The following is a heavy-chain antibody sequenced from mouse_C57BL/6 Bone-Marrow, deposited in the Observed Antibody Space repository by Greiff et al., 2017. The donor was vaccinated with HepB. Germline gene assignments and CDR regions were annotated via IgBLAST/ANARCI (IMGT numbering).Heavy chain of an antibody. CDR2: IYPGDGDT. CDR1: GYAFSSSW. D-gene: IGHD1-1*01. Sequence: QVQLKESGPELVKPGASVKISCKASGYAFSSSWMNWVKQRPGKGLEWIGRIYPGDGDTTYNGKFKGKATLTADKSSSTAYMQLRSLTSEDSAVYFCARGVIDTTGGYYFDYWGQGTTLTVSS. J-gene: IGHJ2*01. CDR3: ARGVIDTTGGYYFDY. V-gene: IGHV1-82*01.